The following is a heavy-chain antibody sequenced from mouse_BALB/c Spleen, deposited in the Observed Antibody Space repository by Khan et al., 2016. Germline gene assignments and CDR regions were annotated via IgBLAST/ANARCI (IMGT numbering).Heavy chain of an antibody. CDR1: GYSITSGYY. J-gene: IGHJ2*01. CDR3: ARWDFGSRRYYGDY. V-gene: IGHV3-6*02. Sequence: EVQLQESGPGLVKPSQSLSLTCSVTGYSITSGYYWNWIRQFPGNKLEWMGYISYDGSNNYNPSLKNRFSITRDTSRNQFFLKLNSVTTEDTGTYDCARWDFGSRRYYGDYWGQGTTLTVSS. D-gene: IGHD1-1*01. CDR2: ISYDGSN.